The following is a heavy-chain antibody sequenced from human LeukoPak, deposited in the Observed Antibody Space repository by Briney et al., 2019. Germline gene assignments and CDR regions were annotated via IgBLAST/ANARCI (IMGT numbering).Heavy chain of an antibody. D-gene: IGHD3-3*01. V-gene: IGHV1-18*01. CDR1: GYTFTSYG. CDR2: ISAYNGNT. Sequence: ASVKVSCKASGYTFTSYGISWVRQAPGQGLEWMGWISAYNGNTNHAQKLQGRVTMTTDTSTSTAYMELRSLRSDDTAVYYCARDRSFWSGYPIDYWGQGTLVTVSS. CDR3: ARDRSFWSGYPIDY. J-gene: IGHJ4*02.